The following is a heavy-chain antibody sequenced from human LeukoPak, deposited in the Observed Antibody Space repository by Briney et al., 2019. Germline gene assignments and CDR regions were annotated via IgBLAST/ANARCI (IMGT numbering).Heavy chain of an antibody. V-gene: IGHV4-59*08. J-gene: IGHJ5*02. CDR3: ARLIRANWFDP. CDR2: IYYSGST. CDR1: GGSISSYY. D-gene: IGHD3-10*01. Sequence: SETLSLTCTVSGGSISSYYWSWIRQPPGKGLEWIGYIYYSGSTNYNPSLKSRVTISVDTSKNQFSLKLSSVTAADTAVYYCARLIRANWFDPWGQGTLVTVSS.